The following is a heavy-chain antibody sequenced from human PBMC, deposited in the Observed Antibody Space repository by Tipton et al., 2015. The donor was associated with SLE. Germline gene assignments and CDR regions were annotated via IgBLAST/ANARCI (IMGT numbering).Heavy chain of an antibody. V-gene: IGHV4-38-2*01. CDR1: GNVISRGYF. CDR2: IYHDGRT. D-gene: IGHD3-16*01. CDR3: ASGGILWYFDL. Sequence: GLVKPSETLSLTCGVSGNVISRGYFWGWIRQSPGKGLEWIGSIYHDGRTYYNPSLKSRVTISIDTPKNQFSLKLSSVTAADTAVYYCASGGILWYFDLWGRGTPVTVSS. J-gene: IGHJ2*01.